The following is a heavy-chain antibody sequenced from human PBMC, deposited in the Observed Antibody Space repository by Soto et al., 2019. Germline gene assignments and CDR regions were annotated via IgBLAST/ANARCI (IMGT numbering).Heavy chain of an antibody. D-gene: IGHD6-6*01. CDR1: GYTFTSYA. J-gene: IGHJ6*03. Sequence: ASVKVSCKASGYTFTSYAMHSVRQAPGQRLKWMGWINAGSGGTNYSQKFQGWVPMTRDTSISTAYMELSRLRSDDTAVYYCARAGYSSSSGSHYYYYMDVWGKGTTIAVSS. CDR2: INAGSGGT. V-gene: IGHV1-2*04. CDR3: ARAGYSSSSGSHYYYYMDV.